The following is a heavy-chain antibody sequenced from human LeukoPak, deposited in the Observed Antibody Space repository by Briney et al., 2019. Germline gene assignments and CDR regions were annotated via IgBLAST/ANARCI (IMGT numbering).Heavy chain of an antibody. CDR3: ARDWVAVADD. CDR1: GYTFISYE. V-gene: IGHV1-8*01. CDR2: MNPERGKT. J-gene: IGHJ4*02. D-gene: IGHD6-19*01. Sequence: ASVNVSCQASGYTFISYEIKWVRQPAGQGLEWVGWMNPERGKTGYPQKFEARVTMLSNTTISTADMELSRLRSEEAAVYYCARDWVAVADDWGQGTLVTVPS.